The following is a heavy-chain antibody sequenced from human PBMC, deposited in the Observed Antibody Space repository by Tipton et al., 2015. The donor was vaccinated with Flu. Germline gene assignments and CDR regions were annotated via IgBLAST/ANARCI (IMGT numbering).Heavy chain of an antibody. D-gene: IGHD4-11*01. Sequence: LRLSCTVPGDSMRSDYFWAWIRQAPGKGLEWIGNIHYSGSPHYNPSLKSRVTITVDTSKNQFSLRLTSMTAADTALYYCARRDYSSYVSDPKNWFDPWGQGTLVTASS. J-gene: IGHJ5*02. V-gene: IGHV4-38-2*02. CDR1: GDSMRSDYF. CDR2: IHYSGSP. CDR3: ARRDYSSYVSDPKNWFDP.